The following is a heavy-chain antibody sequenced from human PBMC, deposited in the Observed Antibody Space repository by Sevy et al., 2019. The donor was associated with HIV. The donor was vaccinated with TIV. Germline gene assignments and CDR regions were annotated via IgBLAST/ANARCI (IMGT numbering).Heavy chain of an antibody. CDR2: IYYNGRT. Sequence: SETLSLTCTVSDASLTSYYWSWIRYSPGKGLEWIGNIYYNGRTNYNRSLKSRVIISVDTSKGQFSLRLNSVTPADTALYYCARDSFCTGDICHMFFDHWGQGILVTVSS. V-gene: IGHV4-59*13. J-gene: IGHJ4*02. CDR3: ARDSFCTGDICHMFFDH. CDR1: DASLTSYY. D-gene: IGHD2-8*02.